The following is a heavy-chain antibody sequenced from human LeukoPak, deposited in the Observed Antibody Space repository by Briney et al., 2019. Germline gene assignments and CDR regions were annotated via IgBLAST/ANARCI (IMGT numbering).Heavy chain of an antibody. V-gene: IGHV3-33*01. D-gene: IGHD3-3*01. Sequence: GGSLRLSCAASGFTFSSYGMHWVRQAPGKGLEWVVVIWYDGSNKYYADSVKGRFTISRDNSKNTLYLQMNSLRAEDTTVYYCARARPKYYDFWSGYYTPFDAFDIWGQGTMVTVSS. J-gene: IGHJ3*02. CDR1: GFTFSSYG. CDR3: ARARPKYYDFWSGYYTPFDAFDI. CDR2: IWYDGSNK.